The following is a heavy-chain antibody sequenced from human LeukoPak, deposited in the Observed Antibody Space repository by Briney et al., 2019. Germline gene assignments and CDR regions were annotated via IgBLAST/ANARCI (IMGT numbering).Heavy chain of an antibody. J-gene: IGHJ6*03. Sequence: PSETLSLTCAVYGGSFNDYYWIWIRQPPGKGLEWIGEIKPSGRTNYNPSLESRVTISVDTSKNHFSLKLSSVTAADTAVYYCARDDSFGESLPGGYYYYYMDVWGKGTTVTVSS. D-gene: IGHD3-10*01. CDR3: ARDDSFGESLPGGYYYYYMDV. V-gene: IGHV4-34*01. CDR2: IKPSGRT. CDR1: GGSFNDYY.